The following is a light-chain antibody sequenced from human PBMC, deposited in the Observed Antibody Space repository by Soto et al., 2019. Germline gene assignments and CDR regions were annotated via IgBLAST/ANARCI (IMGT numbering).Light chain of an antibody. CDR2: AAS. J-gene: IGKJ1*01. CDR1: RTISSY. CDR3: QQTSSTPGT. V-gene: IGKV1-39*01. Sequence: QMSMSPACLSGSFGDRVTITCRASRTISSYLNWYQQKPGKAPNLLIYAASNLQGGVPSRFSGSGSGTDFTLTISSLHSEDFATYYCQQTSSTPGTFGQGTKVDI.